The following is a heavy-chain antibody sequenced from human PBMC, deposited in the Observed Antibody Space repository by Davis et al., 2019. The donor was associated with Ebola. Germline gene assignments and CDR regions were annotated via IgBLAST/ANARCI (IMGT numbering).Heavy chain of an antibody. J-gene: IGHJ3*01. CDR1: GFNFDRHA. Sequence: PGGSLRLSCAASGFNFDRHAMHWVRQAPGKGLDWVSMILYDGSKKFYADSVKGRFTISRDNSKNTLDLHMNNLRDDDTAIYYCARDLWAHISSTGTSVENGFDVWGQGTKVTVS. CDR2: ILYDGSKK. CDR3: ARDLWAHISSTGTSVENGFDV. D-gene: IGHD1-1*01. V-gene: IGHV3-30*03.